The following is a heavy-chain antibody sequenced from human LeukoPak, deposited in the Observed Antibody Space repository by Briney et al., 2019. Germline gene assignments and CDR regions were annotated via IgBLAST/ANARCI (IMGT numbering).Heavy chain of an antibody. CDR1: GFTFSSYG. Sequence: PGRSLRLSCAASGFTFSSYGMHWVRQAPGKGLEWVAYIGYDGSNKYYADSMKGRFTIFRDISKNTLYLEMNSLRAEDTAVYSCVKGGDYGSGSYYNVYFYGMDVWGQGTTVIVSS. J-gene: IGHJ6*02. CDR3: VKGGDYGSGSYYNVYFYGMDV. CDR2: IGYDGSNK. V-gene: IGHV3-30*18. D-gene: IGHD3-10*01.